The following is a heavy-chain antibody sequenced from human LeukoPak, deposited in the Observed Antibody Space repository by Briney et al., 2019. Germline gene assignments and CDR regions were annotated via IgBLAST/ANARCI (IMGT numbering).Heavy chain of an antibody. CDR1: GGSFSGYY. J-gene: IGHJ3*02. Sequence: SETLSLTCAVYGGSFSGYYWSWIRQPPGKGLEWIGEINHSGSTNYNPSLKSRVTISVDTSKNQFSLKLSSVTAADTAVYYCARHRREHILTGYYIDAFDIWGQGTMVTVSS. V-gene: IGHV4-34*01. CDR2: INHSGST. D-gene: IGHD3-9*01. CDR3: ARHRREHILTGYYIDAFDI.